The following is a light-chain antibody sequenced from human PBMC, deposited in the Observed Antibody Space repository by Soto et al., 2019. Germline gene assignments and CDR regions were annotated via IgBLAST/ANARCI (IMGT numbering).Light chain of an antibody. V-gene: IGLV2-14*01. CDR2: DVS. CDR1: SSDVGGYNY. CDR3: SSYTSSSTRV. J-gene: IGLJ1*01. Sequence: QSVLTQPASVSGSPGQSITISCTGTSSDVGGYNYVSWYQQHPGKAPKLMIYDVSNRPSGVSNRFSGSKSGNTASLTFSGLQAEDEADYSCSSYTSSSTRVFGTGTKFTVL.